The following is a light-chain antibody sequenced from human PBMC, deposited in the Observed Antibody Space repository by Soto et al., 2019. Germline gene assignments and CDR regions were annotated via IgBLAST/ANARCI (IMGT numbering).Light chain of an antibody. V-gene: IGKV3-15*01. Sequence: EIVMTQSPATLSVPTGERATLSCRASQSVSSNLAWYQQKPGQAPRLLIYGASTRATGIPARFSGSGSGTEFTLTISSLQSADFAVYYCQQYNNWPPLTFGGGTKVEIK. CDR1: QSVSSN. CDR2: GAS. CDR3: QQYNNWPPLT. J-gene: IGKJ4*01.